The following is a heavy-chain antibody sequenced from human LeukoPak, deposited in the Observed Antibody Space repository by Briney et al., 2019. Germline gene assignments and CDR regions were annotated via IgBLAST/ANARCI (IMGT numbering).Heavy chain of an antibody. J-gene: IGHJ4*02. CDR2: LYNNGST. V-gene: IGHV4-4*07. CDR1: GGSLWSFY. Sequence: SETLSLTCTVSGGSLWSFYWSWVRQPAGKGLEWIGRLYNNGSTNYSPSLKSRVIMSFDPSKNQFSLKLNSVTAADTAVYYCARGYEYSSSWYYFDYWGQGTLVTVSS. CDR3: ARGYEYSSSWYYFDY. D-gene: IGHD6-13*01.